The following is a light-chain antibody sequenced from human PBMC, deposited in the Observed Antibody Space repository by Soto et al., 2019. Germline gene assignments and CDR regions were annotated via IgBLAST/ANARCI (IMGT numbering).Light chain of an antibody. CDR2: WAS. CDR1: QSVLYSSINKNY. J-gene: IGKJ1*01. V-gene: IGKV4-1*01. CDR3: QQYYNTPWT. Sequence: DIVMTQSPDSLAVSLGERATINCKSSQSVLYSSINKNYLAWYQQKPGQPPNLLIYWASTRESGVPDRFSGSGSGTNFTLTISSLQAEDVAVYYCQQYYNTPWTFGQGTKVEIK.